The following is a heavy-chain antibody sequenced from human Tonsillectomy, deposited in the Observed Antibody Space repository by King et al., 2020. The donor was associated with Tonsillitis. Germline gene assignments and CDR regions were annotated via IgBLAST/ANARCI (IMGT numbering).Heavy chain of an antibody. Sequence: VQLVESGGGVVQPGRSQRLSCAASGFTFSSYGMHWVRQAPGKGLEWVAVISYDGSNKYYADSVKGRFTISRDNSKNTLYLQMNSLRAEDTAVYYCAKDPYDYWGQGTLVTVSS. CDR3: AKDPYDY. J-gene: IGHJ4*02. CDR2: ISYDGSNK. V-gene: IGHV3-30*18. CDR1: GFTFSSYG.